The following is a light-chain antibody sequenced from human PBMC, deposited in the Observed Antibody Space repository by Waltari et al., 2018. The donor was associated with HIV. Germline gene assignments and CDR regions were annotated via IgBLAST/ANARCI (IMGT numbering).Light chain of an antibody. CDR3: QYYANSLFT. V-gene: IGKV3-20*01. CDR1: QSLSSSH. Sequence: DIELTQSPGILSLSPGERATISCRARQSLSSSHVAWYQQKPGQAPRLLVHGASSMDTGVPDRFSGSGSGTDFTLTISRLEPEDFAVYYCQYYANSLFTFGPGTKVDI. J-gene: IGKJ3*01. CDR2: GAS.